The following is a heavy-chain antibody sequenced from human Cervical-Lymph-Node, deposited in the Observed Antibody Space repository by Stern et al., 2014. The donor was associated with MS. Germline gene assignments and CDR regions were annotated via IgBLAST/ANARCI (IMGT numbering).Heavy chain of an antibody. D-gene: IGHD2-21*02. CDR2: IFDSGRT. CDR1: GGSLRNYH. J-gene: IGHJ3*02. CDR3: ARERTVTAPYAFDI. Sequence: QVQLQESGPGLVRPSGTLSLTCTVSGGSLRNYHWNWIRQPPGKGLEWIGFIFDSGRTNYNPSLKSRVTISLDTSKNQFSLRLRSVTAADTAVYYCARERTVTAPYAFDIWGQGTVVTVSS. V-gene: IGHV4-59*01.